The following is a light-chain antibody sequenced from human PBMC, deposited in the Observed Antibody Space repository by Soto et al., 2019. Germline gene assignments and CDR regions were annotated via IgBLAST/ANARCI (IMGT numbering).Light chain of an antibody. V-gene: IGKV3-20*01. CDR1: QSVSSSS. Sequence: DIVLTQSPGTLSLSPGERATLSCRASQSVSSSSLAWYQQKPGQAPRLLIYAASSRATGIPDRFSGSGSGTDFTLTISRLEPEDFAVYYCQQYGSSPPNTFGGGTKVDI. CDR3: QQYGSSPPNT. CDR2: AAS. J-gene: IGKJ4*01.